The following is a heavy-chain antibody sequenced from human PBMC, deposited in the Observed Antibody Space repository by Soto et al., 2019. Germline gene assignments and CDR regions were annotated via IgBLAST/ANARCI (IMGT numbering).Heavy chain of an antibody. CDR2: IWYDGGEK. J-gene: IGHJ6*02. D-gene: IGHD6-19*01. CDR3: ARDARIAVAYGMDV. Sequence: QVQLVESGGGVVQPGRSLRLSCAASGFTFNTFGMHWVRQAPGKGLAWVAVIWYDGGEKHYAASVKGRFTISRDNSKNTLSLQMNSLRAEDTAVYYCARDARIAVAYGMDVWGQGTTVTVSS. CDR1: GFTFNTFG. V-gene: IGHV3-33*01.